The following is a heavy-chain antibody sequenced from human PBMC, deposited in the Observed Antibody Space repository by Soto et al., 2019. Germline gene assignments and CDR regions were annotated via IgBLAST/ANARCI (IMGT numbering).Heavy chain of an antibody. CDR1: GYTFTGYY. J-gene: IGHJ6*02. CDR3: AKGGAIVAAGTRVYLYNAMEV. Sequence: ASLKISCKASGYTFTGYYVHWVRQAPGQGLEWMGWINPNSGDTYLAQRFQGRVTMNRDTSIGTAYMELRGLTSDDTAEYYCAKGGAIVAAGTRVYLYNAMEVWGQGTTVTVS. CDR2: INPNSGDT. V-gene: IGHV1-2*02. D-gene: IGHD1-26*01.